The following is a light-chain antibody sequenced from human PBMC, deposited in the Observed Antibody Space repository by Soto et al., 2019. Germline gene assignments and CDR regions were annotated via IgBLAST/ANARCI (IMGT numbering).Light chain of an antibody. CDR3: QQSSNIPWT. V-gene: IGKV1-39*01. Sequence: DIQMTQSPSSLSASVGDSVTITCRTSQYVDRYLSWYQQIPGRAPKHLIYSASSLVTGVPPRFRGSASGTEFTLSISSLQREDFATYFCQQSSNIPWTFGQGTKVEMK. J-gene: IGKJ1*01. CDR1: QYVDRY. CDR2: SAS.